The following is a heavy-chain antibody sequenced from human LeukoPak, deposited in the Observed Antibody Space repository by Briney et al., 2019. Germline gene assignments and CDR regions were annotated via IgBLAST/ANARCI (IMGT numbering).Heavy chain of an antibody. CDR3: ARSWGMGSSRDYYYYYGMDV. CDR2: IYYSGST. CDR1: GGSFSGYY. J-gene: IGHJ6*02. D-gene: IGHD2-8*01. Sequence: SETLSLTCAVYGGSFSGYYWSWIRQPPGKGLEWIGSIYYSGSTYYNPSLKSRVTISVDTSKNQFSLKLSSVTAADTAVYYCARSWGMGSSRDYYYYYGMDVWGQGTTVTVSS. V-gene: IGHV4-34*01.